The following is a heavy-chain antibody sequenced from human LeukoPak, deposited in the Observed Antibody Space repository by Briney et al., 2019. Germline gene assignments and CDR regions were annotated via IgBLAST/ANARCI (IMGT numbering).Heavy chain of an antibody. CDR2: ISIDGGDT. D-gene: IGHD3-10*01. CDR1: GFSFSSNW. CDR3: ARGPYYAAGSFDY. V-gene: IGHV3-74*01. J-gene: IGHJ4*02. Sequence: GGSLRLSCAASGFSFSSNWMPWVRHAPGKGLVWVSRISIDGGDTVYADSVKGRFTVSRDNAKDTLYLQMNSLRVEDTAVYYCARGPYYAAGSFDYWGQGTLVTVSS.